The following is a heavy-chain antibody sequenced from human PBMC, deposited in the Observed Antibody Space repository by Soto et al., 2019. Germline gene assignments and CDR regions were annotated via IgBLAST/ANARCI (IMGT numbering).Heavy chain of an antibody. V-gene: IGHV4-39*01. J-gene: IGHJ6*02. D-gene: IGHD2-2*01. CDR1: SASIRSTNYT. Sequence: ASETLSLTCTVSSASIRSTNYTWGWIRQPPGKGLEGIGNIYYSGSTYYNPSLNSRVTVSVDTSKNQFSLKVTSVTAADTAVYYCARLHGYCISSSCHGHYAMDVWGQGTTVTVSS. CDR2: IYYSGST. CDR3: ARLHGYCISSSCHGHYAMDV.